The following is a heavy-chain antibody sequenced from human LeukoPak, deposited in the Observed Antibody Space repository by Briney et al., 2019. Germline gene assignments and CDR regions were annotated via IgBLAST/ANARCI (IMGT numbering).Heavy chain of an antibody. CDR2: INPNSGGT. J-gene: IGHJ6*02. Sequence: ASVKVSCKASGYTFTGYYMHWVRQAPGQGLEWMGWINPNSGGTNYAQEFQGRVTMTRDTSISTAYMELSRLRSDDTAVYYCARDPALSGDYGMDVWGQGTTVTVSS. CDR3: ARDPALSGDYGMDV. D-gene: IGHD3-16*01. V-gene: IGHV1-2*02. CDR1: GYTFTGYY.